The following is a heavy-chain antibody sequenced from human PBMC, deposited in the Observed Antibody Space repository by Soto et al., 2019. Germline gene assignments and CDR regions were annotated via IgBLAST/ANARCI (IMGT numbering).Heavy chain of an antibody. CDR2: IKQDGSEK. V-gene: IGHV3-7*03. Sequence: PGGSLRLSCAASGFTFSSDWMSWVRQAPGKGLEWVANIKQDGSEKYYVDSVKGRFTISRDNAKNSLYLQMNSLRAEDTAVYSCPSQYSYHSSGYPDALDSRGQETMVAVSS. D-gene: IGHD3-22*01. J-gene: IGHJ3*02. CDR1: GFTFSSDW. CDR3: PSQYSYHSSGYPDALDS.